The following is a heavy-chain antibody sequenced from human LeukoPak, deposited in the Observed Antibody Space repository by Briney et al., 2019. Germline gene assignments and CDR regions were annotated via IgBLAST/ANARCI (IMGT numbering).Heavy chain of an antibody. Sequence: PSETLSLTCTVSGGSISSGSYYWSWIRQPAGKGLEWIGRIYTSGSTNYNPSLKSRVTISVDTSKNQFSLKLSSVTAADTAVYYCARGHSSEGWFDPWGQGTLVTVSS. V-gene: IGHV4-61*02. CDR3: ARGHSSEGWFDP. J-gene: IGHJ5*02. CDR1: GGSISSGSYY. CDR2: IYTSGST. D-gene: IGHD6-19*01.